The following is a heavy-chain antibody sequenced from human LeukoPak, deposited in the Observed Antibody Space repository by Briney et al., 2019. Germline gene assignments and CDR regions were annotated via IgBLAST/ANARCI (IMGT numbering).Heavy chain of an antibody. Sequence: SEAPSLTCTVSGGSISSYYWSWIRQPPGKGLEWIGYIYYSGSTNYNPSLKSRVTISVDTSKNQFSLKLSSVTAADTAVYYCARGQQQLQVYYYYMDVWGKGTTVTVSS. CDR1: GGSISSYY. J-gene: IGHJ6*03. CDR3: ARGQQQLQVYYYYMDV. D-gene: IGHD6-13*01. V-gene: IGHV4-59*01. CDR2: IYYSGST.